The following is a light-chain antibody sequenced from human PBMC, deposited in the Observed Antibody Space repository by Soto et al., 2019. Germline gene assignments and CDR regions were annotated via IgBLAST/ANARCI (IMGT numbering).Light chain of an antibody. CDR2: AAS. J-gene: IGKJ1*01. V-gene: IGKV1-39*01. CDR1: QSISSY. CDR3: QQSFTTPRT. Sequence: DIQMTQSPSSLSASVGDRVTITCRASQSISSYLNWYQQKPGKAPKLLIYAASSLQSGVPSRFSGSGSGTNFTRTISSLQPEDFATYYCQQSFTTPRTFGQGTQVEIK.